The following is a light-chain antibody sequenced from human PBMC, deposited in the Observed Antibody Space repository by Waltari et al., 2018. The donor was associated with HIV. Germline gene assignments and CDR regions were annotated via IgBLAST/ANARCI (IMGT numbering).Light chain of an antibody. V-gene: IGLV2-23*02. CDR2: EVS. CDR1: SSDVGSYNL. J-gene: IGLJ1*01. Sequence: QSALTQPASVSGSPGQSITISCTGTSSDVGSYNLVSWYQQHPGKAPKLMIYEVSKRPSGVSNRCSGSKSGNTASLTISWLQAEDEADYYCCSYAGSSTRFVFGTGTKVTVL. CDR3: CSYAGSSTRFV.